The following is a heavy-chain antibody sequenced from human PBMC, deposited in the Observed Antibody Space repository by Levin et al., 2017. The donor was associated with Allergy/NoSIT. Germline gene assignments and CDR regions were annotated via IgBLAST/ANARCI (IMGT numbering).Heavy chain of an antibody. CDR3: AREGDDARGFDM. Sequence: ASVKVSCEGSGYSFSNYWITWVRQMHGKGLEWMGRIDPSDSYTYYSPSVQGHVTISVDKSLSIAYLQWSSLKASDTAMYYCAREGDDARGFDMWGQGTMVTVSS. CDR2: IDPSDSYT. V-gene: IGHV5-10-1*01. D-gene: IGHD2-21*02. J-gene: IGHJ3*02. CDR1: GYSFSNYW.